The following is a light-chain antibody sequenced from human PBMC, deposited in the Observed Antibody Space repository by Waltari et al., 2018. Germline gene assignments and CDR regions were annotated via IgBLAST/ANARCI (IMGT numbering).Light chain of an antibody. CDR3: QSYDSSLTGSWV. CDR1: GSNIGAGFA. Sequence: QSVLTQPPSVSGAPGQRVTISCTGRGSNIGAGFAVHWYQQLPGTAPTLLVYGNNSRPSGVPDRFSASKSGTSASLAITGLQAEDEADYYCQSYDSSLTGSWVFGGGTKLTVL. V-gene: IGLV1-40*01. J-gene: IGLJ3*02. CDR2: GNN.